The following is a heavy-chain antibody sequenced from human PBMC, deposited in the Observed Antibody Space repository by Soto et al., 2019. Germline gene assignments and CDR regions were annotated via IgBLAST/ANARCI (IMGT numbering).Heavy chain of an antibody. J-gene: IGHJ6*02. CDR1: GFSLSTSGVG. CDR2: IYWYDDK. D-gene: IGHD3-9*01. Sequence: SGPTLVNPTQTLTLTCTFSGFSLSTSGVGVGWIRQPPGKALEWLALIYWYDDKRYSPSLKSRLTITKDTSKNQVVLTMTNMDPVDTATYYCAHRRDYDILTGGAPYYYYGMDVWGQGTTVTVSS. V-gene: IGHV2-5*01. CDR3: AHRRDYDILTGGAPYYYYGMDV.